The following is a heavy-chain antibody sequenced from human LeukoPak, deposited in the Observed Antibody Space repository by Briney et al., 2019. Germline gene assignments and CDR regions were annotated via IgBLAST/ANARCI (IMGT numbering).Heavy chain of an antibody. CDR3: ARDLEVGTMVRDGLDY. J-gene: IGHJ4*02. Sequence: ASVKVSCKASGYTFTSYAMHWVRQAPGQRLEWMGWINAGNGNTKYSQKFQGRVTITRDTSASTAYMELSSLRSEDTAAYYCARDLEVGTMVRDGLDYWGQGTLVTVSS. CDR1: GYTFTSYA. V-gene: IGHV1-3*01. D-gene: IGHD3-10*01. CDR2: INAGNGNT.